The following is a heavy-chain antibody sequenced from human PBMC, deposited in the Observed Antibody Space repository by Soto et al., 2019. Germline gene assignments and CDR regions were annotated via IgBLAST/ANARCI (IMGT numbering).Heavy chain of an antibody. D-gene: IGHD3-10*01. CDR2: ISGNSGYI. J-gene: IGHJ6*02. CDR3: GKSYYYGSGSNPYGLDV. V-gene: IGHV3-9*01. Sequence: PGGSLRLSCAASGFTFDDYAMHWVRQAPGKGLEWVSGISGNSGYIGYAESVKGRFTISRDNAKNSVYLQMTSLRAEDTALYYCGKSYYYGSGSNPYGLDVWGQGTTVTVYS. CDR1: GFTFDDYA.